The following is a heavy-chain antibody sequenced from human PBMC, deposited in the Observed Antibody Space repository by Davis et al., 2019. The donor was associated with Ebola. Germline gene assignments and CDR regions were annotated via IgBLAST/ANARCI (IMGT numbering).Heavy chain of an antibody. V-gene: IGHV3-30-3*01. D-gene: IGHD3-22*01. CDR3: ARDPGKWFPNWFDP. CDR2: ISYDGSNK. Sequence: PGGSLRLSCAASGFTFSSYAMHWVRQAPGKGLEWVAVISYDGSNKYYADSVKGRFTISRDNSKNTLYLQMNSLFAEDTAVYYCARDPGKWFPNWFDPWGQGTLVTVSS. J-gene: IGHJ5*02. CDR1: GFTFSSYA.